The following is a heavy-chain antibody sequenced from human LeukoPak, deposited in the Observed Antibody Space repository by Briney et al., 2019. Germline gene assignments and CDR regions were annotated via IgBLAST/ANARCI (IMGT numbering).Heavy chain of an antibody. Sequence: PSETLSLTCTVSGGSISNYSWSWIRQPAGKGLEWIGRVYTSGGTNYNPSLKSRVSMSIHTSKNQFSLKLSSVTAADTALYYCARVSGGANYFFDYWGQGTLVTVSS. CDR3: ARVSGGANYFFDY. J-gene: IGHJ4*02. CDR2: VYTSGGT. D-gene: IGHD3-16*01. V-gene: IGHV4-4*07. CDR1: GGSISNYS.